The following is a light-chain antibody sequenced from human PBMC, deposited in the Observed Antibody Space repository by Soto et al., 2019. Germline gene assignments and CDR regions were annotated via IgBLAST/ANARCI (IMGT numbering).Light chain of an antibody. CDR2: GAS. CDR3: QQYHNWPVT. CDR1: QSVTNSY. Sequence: IVLTEARATLSVSPVERATLSWMASQSVTNSYLAWYQQKPGQAPRLLIFGASTRAAGIPARFSGSGSGTEFTLTISSLQSEDFAVYYCQQYHNWPVTFGGGTKVDI. J-gene: IGKJ4*01. V-gene: IGKV3-15*01.